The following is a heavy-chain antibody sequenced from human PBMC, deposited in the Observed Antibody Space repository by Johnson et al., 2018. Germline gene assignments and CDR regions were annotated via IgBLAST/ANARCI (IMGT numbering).Heavy chain of an antibody. V-gene: IGHV3-33*01. Sequence: QVQLVQAGGGVVQPGRSLRLSCAASGFTFSSFGMHWVRQAPGKGLEWVTFIWYDGSNKYYTDSVKGRFTISRDNSKNNLFLQMNSLRAEDTAFYYCARRGEGIDGYYFDYWGQGTLVTVSS. CDR3: ARRGEGIDGYYFDY. CDR1: GFTFSSFG. D-gene: IGHD3-16*01. CDR2: IWYDGSNK. J-gene: IGHJ4*02.